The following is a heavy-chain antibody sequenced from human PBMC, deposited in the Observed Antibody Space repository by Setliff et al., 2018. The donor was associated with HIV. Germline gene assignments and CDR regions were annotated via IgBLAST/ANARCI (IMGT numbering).Heavy chain of an antibody. CDR1: GYTFTTYG. Sequence: SVKVSCKASGYTFTTYGITWVRQAPGQGLEWMGRIIPILGIANYAQKFQGRVTITADKSTSTAYMELSSLTSDDTAVYFCARVLSVTMIRGAHGYWGQGTLVTVSS. V-gene: IGHV1-69*04. CDR3: ARVLSVTMIRGAHGY. D-gene: IGHD3-10*01. J-gene: IGHJ4*02. CDR2: IIPILGIA.